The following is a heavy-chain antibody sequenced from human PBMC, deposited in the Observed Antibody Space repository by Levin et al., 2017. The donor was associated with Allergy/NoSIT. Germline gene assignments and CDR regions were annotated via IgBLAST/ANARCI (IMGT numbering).Heavy chain of an antibody. CDR1: GFTFRTFW. Sequence: HPGGSLRLSCAASGFTFRTFWMSWVRQAPGKGPEWVANIKQDGSDKYYVDSVEGRFTVSRDNAKNSLYLQMNSLRVEDTAVYYCARDHDGEDEYFDFWGQGTLVTVSS. V-gene: IGHV3-7*01. CDR3: ARDHDGEDEYFDF. D-gene: IGHD3-10*01. J-gene: IGHJ4*02. CDR2: IKQDGSDK.